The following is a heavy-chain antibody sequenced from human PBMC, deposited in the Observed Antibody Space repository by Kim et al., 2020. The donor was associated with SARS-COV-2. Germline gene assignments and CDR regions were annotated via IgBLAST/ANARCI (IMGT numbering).Heavy chain of an antibody. CDR3: ARDDCSGGSCYRNYYYGMDV. J-gene: IGHJ6*02. CDR2: IYYSGST. Sequence: ETLSLTCTVSGGSISSSSYYWGWIRQPPGKGLEWIGSIYYSGSTYYNPSLKSRVTISVDTSKNQFSLKLSSVTAADTAVYYCARDDCSGGSCYRNYYYGMDVWGQGTTVTVSS. CDR1: GGSISSSSYY. V-gene: IGHV4-39*02. D-gene: IGHD2-15*01.